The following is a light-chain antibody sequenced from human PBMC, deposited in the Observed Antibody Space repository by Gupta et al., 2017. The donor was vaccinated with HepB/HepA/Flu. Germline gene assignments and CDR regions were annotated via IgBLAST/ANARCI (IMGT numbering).Light chain of an antibody. Sequence: EIVLTQSPGTLSLSPGERATLSCRASQSLSSNYLAWYQQKPGQAPRLLIYAASTRATGIPDRFSGSGSGTDFTLTISRLEPEDFAVFYCQQDGRSPQTFGQGTKVEI. CDR2: AAS. CDR1: QSLSSNY. V-gene: IGKV3-20*01. J-gene: IGKJ1*01. CDR3: QQDGRSPQT.